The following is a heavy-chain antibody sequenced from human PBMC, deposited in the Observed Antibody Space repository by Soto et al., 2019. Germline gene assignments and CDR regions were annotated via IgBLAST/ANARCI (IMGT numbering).Heavy chain of an antibody. V-gene: IGHV3-30*18. CDR3: AKGVPWLVRPDFDY. CDR1: GFTFSSYG. D-gene: IGHD6-19*01. Sequence: GGCLRLYCAASGFTFSSYGMHWVRQAPGKGLEWVAVISYDGSNKYYADSVKGRFTISRDNSKNTLYLQMNSLRAEDTAAYYCAKGVPWLVRPDFDYWGQGTLVTVS. J-gene: IGHJ4*02. CDR2: ISYDGSNK.